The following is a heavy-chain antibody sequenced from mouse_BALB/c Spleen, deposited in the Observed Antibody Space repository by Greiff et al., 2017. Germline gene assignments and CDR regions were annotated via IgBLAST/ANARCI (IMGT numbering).Heavy chain of an antibody. CDR2: IDPETGGT. D-gene: IGHD2-4*01. CDR1: GYTFTDYE. Sequence: LVESGAELVRPGASVTLSCKASGYTFTDYEMHWVKQTPVHGLEWIGAIDPETGGTAYNQKFKGKATLTADKSSSTAYMELRSLTSEDSAVYYCTREMITTNYAMDYWGQGTSVTVSS. J-gene: IGHJ4*01. CDR3: TREMITTNYAMDY. V-gene: IGHV1-15*01.